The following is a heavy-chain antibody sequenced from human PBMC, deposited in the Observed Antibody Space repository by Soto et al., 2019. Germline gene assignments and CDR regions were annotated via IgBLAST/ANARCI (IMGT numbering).Heavy chain of an antibody. CDR2: VYHNGNT. CDR3: ATRGIVGPIY. J-gene: IGHJ4*02. CDR1: DGSINNGDW. D-gene: IGHD1-26*01. V-gene: IGHV4-4*02. Sequence: QVQLQESGTGLVEPSGTLSLTCNVYDGSINNGDWCSWVRQPPGKGLEWIGEVYHNGNTNYNASLQSPVTVSVDQSRNPFSLRLTSVTPADPAVYYCATRGIVGPIYWGQGTLVTVSS.